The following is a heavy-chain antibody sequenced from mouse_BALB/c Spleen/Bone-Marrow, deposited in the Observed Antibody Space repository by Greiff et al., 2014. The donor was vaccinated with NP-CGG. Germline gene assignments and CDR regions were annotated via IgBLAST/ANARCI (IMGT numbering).Heavy chain of an antibody. CDR3: ARDYYLAY. J-gene: IGHJ3*01. V-gene: IGHV7-3*02. CDR1: GFTFTDYY. D-gene: IGHD2-1*01. CDR2: IRNKANGYTI. Sequence: VQLKDSGGGLVQPGGSLRLSCTTSGFTFTDYYMSWVRQPPGKALEWLVFIRNKANGYTIEYSASVKGRFTISRDNSQNILYLQMDTLRAEDSATYYCARDYYLAYWGQGTLVTVSA.